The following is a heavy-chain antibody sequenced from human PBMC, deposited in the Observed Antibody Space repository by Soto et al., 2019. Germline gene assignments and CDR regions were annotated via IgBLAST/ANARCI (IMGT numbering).Heavy chain of an antibody. V-gene: IGHV2-5*02. CDR1: GFTLNTSGVR. J-gene: IGHJ4*02. D-gene: IGHD3-10*01. CDR2: IYWDGDK. Sequence: QITLEESGPTLLKPTQTLTLTCTFSGFTLNTSGVRVDWIRQPPGKALEWLALIYWDGDKRYSPSLKSRLTXXKXXSNTQVVLSLTNMDPADTATYYCVHAIKGSGSYYKGYFFDSWGQGTLVTVSS. CDR3: VHAIKGSGSYYKGYFFDS.